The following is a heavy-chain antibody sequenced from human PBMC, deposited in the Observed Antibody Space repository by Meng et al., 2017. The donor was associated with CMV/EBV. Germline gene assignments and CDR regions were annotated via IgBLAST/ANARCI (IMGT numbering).Heavy chain of an antibody. Sequence: GVLKISGAASGFTFDDYTMHWVRQAPGKGLEWVSLISWDGGSTYYADSVKGRFTISRDNSKNSLYLQMNSLRTEDTALYYCAKDMGNPRGYYYGMDVWGQGTTVTVSS. J-gene: IGHJ6*02. CDR2: ISWDGGST. CDR1: GFTFDDYT. V-gene: IGHV3-43*01. CDR3: AKDMGNPRGYYYGMDV. D-gene: IGHD7-27*01.